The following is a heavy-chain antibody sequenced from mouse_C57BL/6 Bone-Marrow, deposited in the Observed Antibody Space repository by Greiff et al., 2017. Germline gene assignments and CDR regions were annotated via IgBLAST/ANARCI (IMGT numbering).Heavy chain of an antibody. J-gene: IGHJ1*02. CDR1: GYTFTSYW. D-gene: IGHD1-1*02. CDR3: ARNRYYGGEGYFDV. Sequence: VQLQQPGAELVMPGASVKLSCKASGYTFTSYWMHWVKQRPGQGLEWIGEIDPSDSYTNYNQKFKGKSTLTVDKSSSTAYMQLSSLTSEDSAVYYCARNRYYGGEGYFDVWGTGTTVTVSS. CDR2: IDPSDSYT. V-gene: IGHV1-69*01.